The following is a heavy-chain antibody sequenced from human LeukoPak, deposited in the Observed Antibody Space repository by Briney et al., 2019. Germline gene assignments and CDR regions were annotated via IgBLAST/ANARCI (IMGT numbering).Heavy chain of an antibody. Sequence: GASVKVSCKASGYTFTGYYIHWVRQAPGQGLEWMGWINPVSGGTDYAQKFQGRFTMTRDTSISTAYMELSRLRSDDTAVYYCARGPYNYDSSGYYHGWTWFDPWGQGTLVSVSS. J-gene: IGHJ5*02. CDR2: INPVSGGT. V-gene: IGHV1-2*02. CDR3: ARGPYNYDSSGYYHGWTWFDP. D-gene: IGHD3-22*01. CDR1: GYTFTGYY.